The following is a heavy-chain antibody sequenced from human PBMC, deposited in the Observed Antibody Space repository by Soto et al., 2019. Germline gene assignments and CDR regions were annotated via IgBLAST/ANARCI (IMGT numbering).Heavy chain of an antibody. CDR2: ISYDGSNK. CDR1: VFTFSSYG. CDR3: AKFLFAGPSPLFDY. J-gene: IGHJ4*02. V-gene: IGHV3-30*18. Sequence: WWSLRLSCSASVFTFSSYGMHWFRQAPGKGLEWVAVISYDGSNKYYADSVKGRFTISRDNSKNTLYLQMNSLRAEDTAVYYCAKFLFAGPSPLFDYWGQGTLVTVSS. D-gene: IGHD3-10*02.